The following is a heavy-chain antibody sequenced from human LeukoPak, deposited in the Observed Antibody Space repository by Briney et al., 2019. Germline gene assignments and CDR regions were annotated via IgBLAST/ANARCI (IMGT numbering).Heavy chain of an antibody. V-gene: IGHV4-30-4*02. Sequence: SDTLSLTCTVSGGSISSGDYYWSWIRQPPGKGLEWIGYIYYSGSTYYSPSLKSRVTISVDTSKNQFSLKLSSVTAADTAVYYCATDGERRLRGVLAYWGQGTLLTVSS. CDR2: IYYSGST. CDR1: GGSISSGDYY. J-gene: IGHJ4*02. D-gene: IGHD3-10*01. CDR3: ATDGERRLRGVLAY.